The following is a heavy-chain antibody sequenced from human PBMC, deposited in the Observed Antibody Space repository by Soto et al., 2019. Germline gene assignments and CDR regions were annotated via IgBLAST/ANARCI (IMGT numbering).Heavy chain of an antibody. CDR2: ITGSGGRA. J-gene: IGHJ6*02. V-gene: IGHV3-23*01. CDR1: GFTFSNFV. CDR3: AVHLRQNHYTTDV. Sequence: GGSLRLSCAASGFTFSNFVMSWVRHIPGKGLHWVSGITGSGGRAYYADSVKGRFTISRDNSRNTLYLQLSRLGAEDTAMYHCAVHLRQNHYTTDVCDQGPTLTGSS. D-gene: IGHD4-4*01.